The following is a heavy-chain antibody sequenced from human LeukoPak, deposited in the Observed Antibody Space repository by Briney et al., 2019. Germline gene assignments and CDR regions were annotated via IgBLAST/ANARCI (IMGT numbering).Heavy chain of an antibody. CDR1: GFTLSSYW. Sequence: GGSLRLSCAASGFTLSSYWMHWVRQVPGKGLVWVSRIKSDGSDTRYADSVKGRVTISRDNSKNTLYLQMNDLRAEDTAVYICVRGWRSNVYASAFDVWGQGTMVTVSS. V-gene: IGHV3-74*01. D-gene: IGHD3-22*01. CDR2: IKSDGSDT. J-gene: IGHJ3*01. CDR3: VRGWRSNVYASAFDV.